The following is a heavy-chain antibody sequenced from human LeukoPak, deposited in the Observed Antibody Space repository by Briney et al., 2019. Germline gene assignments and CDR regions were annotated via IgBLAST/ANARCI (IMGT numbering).Heavy chain of an antibody. V-gene: IGHV1-8*03. CDR1: GYTFTSYD. Sequence: ASVKVSCKASGYTFTSYDINWVRQATGQGLEWMGWMNPNSGNTGYAQKFQGRVTITRNTSISTAYMELSSLRSEDTAVYYCARGITYYGSGRYPLWGQGTLVTVSS. CDR2: MNPNSGNT. J-gene: IGHJ4*02. CDR3: ARGITYYGSGRYPL. D-gene: IGHD3-10*01.